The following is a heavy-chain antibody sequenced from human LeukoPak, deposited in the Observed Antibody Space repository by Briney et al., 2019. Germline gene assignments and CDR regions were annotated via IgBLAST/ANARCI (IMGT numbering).Heavy chain of an antibody. CDR2: IHHSGSS. V-gene: IGHV4-30-2*01. CDR3: ASEMAGYCSGGSCYADGSFDY. D-gene: IGHD2-15*01. Sequence: PSQTLSLTCTVSGGSISIANYYWSWIRQPPGKGLEWIAYIHHSGSSYYNPSLLSRASISIDRSKNQFSLRLSAVTAADTAVYYCASEMAGYCSGGSCYADGSFDYWGQGILVTVSS. J-gene: IGHJ4*02. CDR1: GGSISIANYY.